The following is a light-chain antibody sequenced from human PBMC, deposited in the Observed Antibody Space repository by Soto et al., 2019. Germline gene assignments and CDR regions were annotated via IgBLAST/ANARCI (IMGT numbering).Light chain of an antibody. CDR1: SGHNTYA. CDR3: QTWGTGIRV. Sequence: QLVLTQSPSASASLGASVKLTCTLSSGHNTYAIAWHQQQPEKGPRYLMKVNSDGSHSKGDGIPDRFSGSSSGAERYLTISGLQSEDEADYYCQTWGTGIRVFGGGTQLTVL. CDR2: VNSDGSH. V-gene: IGLV4-69*01. J-gene: IGLJ7*01.